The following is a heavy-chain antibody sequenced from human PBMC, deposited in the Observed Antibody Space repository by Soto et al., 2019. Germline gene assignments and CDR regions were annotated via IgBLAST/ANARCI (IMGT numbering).Heavy chain of an antibody. V-gene: IGHV4-61*01. CDR2: IFFTGAT. CDR1: VTSVTFGTPS. J-gene: IGHJ6*02. D-gene: IGHD3-10*01. Sequence: ETLSLTCVVSVTSVTFGTPSGTWIGRPPGKGLEWIGHIFFTGATNYSPSLKSRVTMSVDTSKSQFSLNLTSVTAADSAIYYCARGRSDSAGSSLGRRMDVWGQGTTVTVSS. CDR3: ARGRSDSAGSSLGRRMDV.